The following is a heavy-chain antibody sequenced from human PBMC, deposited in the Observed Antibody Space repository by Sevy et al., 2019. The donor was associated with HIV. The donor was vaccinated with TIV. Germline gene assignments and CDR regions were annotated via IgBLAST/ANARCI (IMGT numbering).Heavy chain of an antibody. CDR2: IYYNGHI. Sequence: SETLSLTCTVSGGSITSLYWNWIRQPPGKGLEWIANIYYNGHINYNPSLKSRFTFSLDTSKNQSALRLSSVTAADTAMYYCAGENAWGRGYSWGQGTLVTVSS. D-gene: IGHD1-26*01. J-gene: IGHJ4*02. V-gene: IGHV4-59*08. CDR1: GGSITSLY. CDR3: AGENAWGRGYS.